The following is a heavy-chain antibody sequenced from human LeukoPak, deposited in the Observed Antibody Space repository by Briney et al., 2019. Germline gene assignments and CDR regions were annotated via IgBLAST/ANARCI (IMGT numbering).Heavy chain of an antibody. J-gene: IGHJ4*02. D-gene: IGHD3-10*01. CDR2: IYSGGST. CDR3: ARGLVGSLYYFDY. Sequence: GGSLRLSCAASGFTVSSNYMSWVRQAPGKGLEWVSVIYSGGSTYYADSVKGRFTISRDNSKNTLYLQMNSLRAEDTAVYYCARGLVGSLYYFDYWGQGTLVTVSS. CDR1: GFTVSSNY. V-gene: IGHV3-53*01.